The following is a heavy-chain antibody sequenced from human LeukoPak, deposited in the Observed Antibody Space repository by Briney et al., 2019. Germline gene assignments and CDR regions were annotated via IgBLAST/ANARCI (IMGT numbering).Heavy chain of an antibody. V-gene: IGHV4-38-2*01. CDR2: IYHSGST. CDR3: ARQLNAFDI. Sequence: SETLSLTCAVSGYSISSGYYWGWIRQPPGKGLEWIGSIYHSGSTYYNPSLKSRVTISVDTPKNQFSLKLSSVTAADTAVYYCARQLNAFDIWGRGTMVTVSS. D-gene: IGHD5-24*01. J-gene: IGHJ3*02. CDR1: GYSISSGYY.